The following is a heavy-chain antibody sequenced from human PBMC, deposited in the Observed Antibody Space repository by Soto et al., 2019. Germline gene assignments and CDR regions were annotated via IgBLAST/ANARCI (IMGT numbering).Heavy chain of an antibody. CDR2: IDPSDSYT. J-gene: IGHJ6*02. CDR3: ARQAGYYFSYYYYGMDG. V-gene: IGHV5-10-1*01. CDR1: GYSFTSYW. D-gene: IGHD3-22*01. Sequence: GESLKISGKGSGYSFTSYWISWVRQMPGKGLEWMGRIDPSDSYTNYSPSFQGHVTISADKSISTAYLQWSSLKASDTAMYYCARQAGYYFSYYYYGMDGWGAGTTVTV.